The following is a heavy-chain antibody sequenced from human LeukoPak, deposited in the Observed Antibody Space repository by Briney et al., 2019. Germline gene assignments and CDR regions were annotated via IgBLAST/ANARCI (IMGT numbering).Heavy chain of an antibody. CDR3: ARGPPGYGNTLGAFDI. CDR1: GYTFTSYY. Sequence: ASVKVSCKASGYTFTSYYMHWVRQAPGQGLEWMGIINPSGGSTSYAQKFQGRVTMTRDMSTSTVYMELSSLRSEDTAVYYCARGPPGYGNTLGAFDIWGQGTMVTVSS. J-gene: IGHJ3*02. D-gene: IGHD4-11*01. CDR2: INPSGGST. V-gene: IGHV1-46*01.